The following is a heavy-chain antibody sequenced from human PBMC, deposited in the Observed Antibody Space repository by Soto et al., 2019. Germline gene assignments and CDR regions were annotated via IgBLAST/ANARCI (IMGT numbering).Heavy chain of an antibody. CDR1: GFNFSSYG. Sequence: QVQLVESGGGVVQPGRSLRLSCAASGFNFSSYGMHWVRQAPGKGLEWVAVISYDGSNKYYADSVKGRFTISRDNSKNTLYLQMNSLRAEDTAVYYCAKDLGDWGQGTLVTVSS. V-gene: IGHV3-30*18. CDR2: ISYDGSNK. J-gene: IGHJ4*02. CDR3: AKDLGD.